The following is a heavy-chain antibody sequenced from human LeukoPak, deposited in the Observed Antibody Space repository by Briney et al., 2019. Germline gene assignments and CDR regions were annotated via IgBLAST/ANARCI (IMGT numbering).Heavy chain of an antibody. CDR3: AREDYYYDFWSGYYTGPWSSWFDP. Sequence: SQTLSLTCAISGDSVSSNSAAWNWIRQSPSRGLEWLGRTYYRSKWYNDYAVSVKSRITINPDTSKNQFSLQLNSVTPEDTAVYCCAREDYYYDFWSGYYTGPWSSWFDPWGQGTLVTVSS. CDR1: GDSVSSNSAA. J-gene: IGHJ5*02. CDR2: TYYRSKWYN. D-gene: IGHD3-3*01. V-gene: IGHV6-1*01.